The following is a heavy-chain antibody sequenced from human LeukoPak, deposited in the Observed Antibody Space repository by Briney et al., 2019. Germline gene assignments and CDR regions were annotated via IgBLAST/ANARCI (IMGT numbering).Heavy chain of an antibody. V-gene: IGHV4-39*01. Sequence: SETLSLTCTVSGVSLSSSNSYWGWVCQPPGRGLERIGSIYYSGNTYYNASLKSQVSISIDTSKNQFSLRLTSVTAADTAVYYCARQTGSGLFILPGGQGTLVTVSS. CDR1: GVSLSSSNSY. CDR2: IYYSGNT. CDR3: ARQTGSGLFILP. J-gene: IGHJ4*02. D-gene: IGHD3/OR15-3a*01.